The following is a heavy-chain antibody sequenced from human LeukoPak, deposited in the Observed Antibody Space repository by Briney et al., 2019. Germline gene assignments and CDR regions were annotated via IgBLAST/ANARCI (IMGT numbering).Heavy chain of an antibody. CDR3: AKSRSSTTSSSNY. CDR1: GFTFSAYA. Sequence: GGSLRLSCEASGFTFSAYALSWVRQAPGKGLEWVSCISGSEDRTAYADSVRGRFTTSRDNSKNTLYLQMNSLRAEDTGVYFCAKSRSSTTSSSNYWGQGILVTVSS. J-gene: IGHJ4*02. D-gene: IGHD2-2*01. CDR2: ISGSEDRT. V-gene: IGHV3-23*01.